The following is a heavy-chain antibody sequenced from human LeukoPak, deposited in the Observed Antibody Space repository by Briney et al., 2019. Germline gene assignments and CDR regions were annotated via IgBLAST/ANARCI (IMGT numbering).Heavy chain of an antibody. CDR3: ARSSGSYSDY. CDR1: GFTFSSYA. D-gene: IGHD1-26*01. J-gene: IGHJ4*02. Sequence: GGSLRLSCAASGFTFSSYAMAWVRQAPGKGLEWVSSISSSSSYIYYADSVKGRFTISRDNAKNSLYLQMNSLRAEDTAVYYCARSSGSYSDYWGQGTLVTVSS. CDR2: ISSSSSYI. V-gene: IGHV3-21*01.